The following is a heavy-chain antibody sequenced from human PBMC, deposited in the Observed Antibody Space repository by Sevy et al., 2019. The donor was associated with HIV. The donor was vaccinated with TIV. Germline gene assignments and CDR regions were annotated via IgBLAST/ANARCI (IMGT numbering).Heavy chain of an antibody. CDR2: LSYSGTT. Sequence: SETLSLTCSVSGVSMTSDNYYWSWIRQHPGKGLEWIGYLSYSGTTNYNPSLNSRVTTSVNPSKNQISLQLSSVTAADTAVYECARGVALPHYSWFDPWGQGALVTVSS. V-gene: IGHV4-31*03. J-gene: IGHJ5*02. CDR3: ARGVALPHYSWFDP. CDR1: GVSMTSDNYY.